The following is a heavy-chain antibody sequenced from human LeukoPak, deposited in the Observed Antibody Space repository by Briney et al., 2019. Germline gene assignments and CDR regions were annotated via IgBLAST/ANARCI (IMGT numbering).Heavy chain of an antibody. D-gene: IGHD1-26*01. CDR3: ARGVVGSYLSLYYYGMDV. CDR2: IYYSGST. CDR1: GCSISSYY. Sequence: ASETLSLTCTVAGCSISSYYWSWIRQPPGKGLEWVGYIYYSGSTNYNPSLKSRVTISVDTSKNQFSLKLSSVTAADTAVYYCARGVVGSYLSLYYYGMDVWGQGTTVTVSS. J-gene: IGHJ6*02. V-gene: IGHV4-59*01.